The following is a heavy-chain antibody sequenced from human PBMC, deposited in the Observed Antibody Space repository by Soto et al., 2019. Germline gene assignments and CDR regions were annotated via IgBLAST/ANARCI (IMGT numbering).Heavy chain of an antibody. V-gene: IGHV3-23*01. D-gene: IGHD1-26*01. J-gene: IGHJ4*02. CDR1: GFTFSSYA. Sequence: PGRSLRLSCVASGFTFSSYAMNWVRRAPGKGLEWVSTITGSSDTTYYADSVKGRFTISRDNSKNTLFLRMNSLRAEDTALYYCAKRGIVGATEFDSWGQGTLVT. CDR2: ITGSSDTT. CDR3: AKRGIVGATEFDS.